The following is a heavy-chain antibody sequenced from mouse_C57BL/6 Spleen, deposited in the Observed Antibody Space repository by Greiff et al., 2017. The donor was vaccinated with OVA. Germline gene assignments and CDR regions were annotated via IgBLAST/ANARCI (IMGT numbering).Heavy chain of an antibody. J-gene: IGHJ2*01. CDR3: ARLNFSIYYFDY. CDR1: GYTFTSYW. Sequence: QVHVKQPGAELVMPGASVKLSCKASGYTFTSYWMHWVKQRPGQGLEWIGEIDPSDSYTNYNQKFKGKSTLTVDKSSSTAYMQLSSLTSEDSAVYYCARLNFSIYYFDYWGQGTTLTVSS. CDR2: IDPSDSYT. V-gene: IGHV1-69*01.